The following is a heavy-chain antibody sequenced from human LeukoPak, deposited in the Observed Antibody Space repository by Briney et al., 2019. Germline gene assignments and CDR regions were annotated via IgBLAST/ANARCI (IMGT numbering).Heavy chain of an antibody. CDR3: AKVAHYYYGSESYYFFEH. D-gene: IGHD3-10*01. CDR1: GFTFSSYW. Sequence: GGSLRLSCAASGFTFSSYWMSWVRHPPGRGLEWVANIKQDGTEKYYVDSVKGRFTISRDNAKNSLYLQMNSLRVEDTATYYCAKVAHYYYGSESYYFFEHWGQGTPVTASS. CDR2: IKQDGTEK. V-gene: IGHV3-7*01. J-gene: IGHJ4*02.